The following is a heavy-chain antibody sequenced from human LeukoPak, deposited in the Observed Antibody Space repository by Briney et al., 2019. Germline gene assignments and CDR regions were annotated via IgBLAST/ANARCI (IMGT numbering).Heavy chain of an antibody. CDR2: VDPEDGET. Sequence: ASVRISCKVSGYTFTDYYMHWVQQAPGKGLEWMGLVDPEDGETIYAEKFRGRVTITADTSTDTAYMELSSLRSEDTAVYYCATSCSSTSCYTLDAFDIWGQGTMVTVSS. V-gene: IGHV1-69-2*01. CDR1: GYTFTDYY. J-gene: IGHJ3*02. CDR3: ATSCSSTSCYTLDAFDI. D-gene: IGHD2-2*02.